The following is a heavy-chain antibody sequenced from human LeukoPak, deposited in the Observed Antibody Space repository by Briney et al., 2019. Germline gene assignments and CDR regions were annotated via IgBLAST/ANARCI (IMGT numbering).Heavy chain of an antibody. CDR2: IYHSGST. D-gene: IGHD3-22*01. CDR3: ARAPYDSSGYYYAH. CDR1: GGSISSGGYS. Sequence: SETLSLTCAVSGGSISSGGYSWSWIRQPPGKGLEWIGYIYHSGSTYYNPSLKSRVTISVDRSKNQFSLKLSSVTAADTAVYYCARAPYDSSGYYYAHWGQGTLVTVSS. V-gene: IGHV4-30-2*01. J-gene: IGHJ4*02.